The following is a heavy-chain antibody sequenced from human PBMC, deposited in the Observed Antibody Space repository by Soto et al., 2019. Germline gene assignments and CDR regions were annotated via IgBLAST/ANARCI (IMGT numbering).Heavy chain of an antibody. CDR2: IIPIFGTA. D-gene: IGHD3-22*01. Sequence: GASVKVSCKASGGTFSSYAISWVRQAPGQGLEWMGGIIPIFGTANYAQKFQGRVTITADESTSTAYMELSSLRSEDTAVYYFARAHQYYYDSSGYYLDAFDIWGQGTMVTVSS. CDR1: GGTFSSYA. J-gene: IGHJ3*02. V-gene: IGHV1-69*13. CDR3: ARAHQYYYDSSGYYLDAFDI.